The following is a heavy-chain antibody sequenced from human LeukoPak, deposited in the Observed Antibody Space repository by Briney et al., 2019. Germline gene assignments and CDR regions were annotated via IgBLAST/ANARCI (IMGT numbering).Heavy chain of an antibody. CDR3: ASRLGYCTNGVCYYYMDV. CDR1: GGSISSYY. V-gene: IGHV4-59*12. D-gene: IGHD2-8*01. J-gene: IGHJ6*03. Sequence: SETLSLTCTVSGGSISSYYWSWIRQPPGKGLEWIGYIYYSGSTYYNPSLKSRVTISVDTSKNQFSLKLSSVTAADTAVYYCASRLGYCTNGVCYYYMDVWGKGTTVTVSS. CDR2: IYYSGST.